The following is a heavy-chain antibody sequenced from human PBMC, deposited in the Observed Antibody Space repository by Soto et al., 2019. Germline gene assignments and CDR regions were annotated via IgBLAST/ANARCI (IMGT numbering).Heavy chain of an antibody. CDR3: ARGRLVFLFDY. V-gene: IGHV4-61*01. J-gene: IGHJ4*02. CDR1: GGSVSSGSYY. CDR2: IYYSGST. D-gene: IGHD3-3*01. Sequence: PSETLSLTCTVSGGSVSSGSYYWSWIRQPPGKGLEWIGYIYYSGSTNYNPSLKSRVTISVDTSKNQFSLKLSSVTAADTAVYYCARGRLVFLFDYWGQGTLVTVSS.